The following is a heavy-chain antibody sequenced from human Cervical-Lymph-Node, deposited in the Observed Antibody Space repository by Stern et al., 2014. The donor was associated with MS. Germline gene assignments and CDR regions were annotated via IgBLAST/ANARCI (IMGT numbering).Heavy chain of an antibody. CDR3: ARQAVEMVTLYYFDY. J-gene: IGHJ4*02. D-gene: IGHD5-24*01. Sequence: EVQLEESGGGLVQPGRSLRLSCTASGFTFGDYAMSWFRQGPGKGLEWVGFIRSKTNGATTEYAASGRGIFPISRDDSNSIAYLQMNSLKTEDTAVYYCARQAVEMVTLYYFDYWGQGTLVTVST. V-gene: IGHV3-49*03. CDR1: GFTFGDYA. CDR2: IRSKTNGATT.